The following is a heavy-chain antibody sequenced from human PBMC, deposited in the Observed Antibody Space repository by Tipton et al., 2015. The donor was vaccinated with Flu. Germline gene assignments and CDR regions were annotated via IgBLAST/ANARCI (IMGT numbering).Heavy chain of an antibody. D-gene: IGHD2-2*01. CDR3: ARGGGPYCSSTSCYETDY. CDR2: ISPMFSTA. V-gene: IGHV1-69*01. Sequence: QVQLVQSGAEVKKPGSSVKVSCKASGYTFTGYYLQWVRQAPGQGLEWMGGISPMFSTANYAQKFQGRVTINADEVTGTAYMELSSLRSADTAVYYCARGGGPYCSSTSCYETDYWGQGTLVTVSS. J-gene: IGHJ4*02. CDR1: GYTFTGYY.